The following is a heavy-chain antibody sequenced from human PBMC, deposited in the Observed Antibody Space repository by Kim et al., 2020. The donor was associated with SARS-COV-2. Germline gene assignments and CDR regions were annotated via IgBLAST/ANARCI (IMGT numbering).Heavy chain of an antibody. J-gene: IGHJ4*02. CDR2: A. V-gene: IGHV1-69*04. Sequence: ANYAQKFQGRGTSTADKTTSTAYMELSSLRSEDTAVYYCAREKEMANDYWGQGTLVTVSS. D-gene: IGHD5-12*01. CDR3: AREKEMANDY.